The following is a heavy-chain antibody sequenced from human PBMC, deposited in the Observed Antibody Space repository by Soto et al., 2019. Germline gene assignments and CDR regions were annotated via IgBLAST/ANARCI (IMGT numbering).Heavy chain of an antibody. J-gene: IGHJ4*02. D-gene: IGHD6-13*01. V-gene: IGHV4-31*03. CDR2: IYYSGST. Sequence: QVQLQESGPGLVKPSQTLSLTCTVSGGSISSGGYYWSWIRQHPWKGLEWIGYIYYSGSTYYNPSLKCRVTISVDTSKNQFALNLSAVTAADTAVDYCAREGYIRSKLPYFYYWGQGTLVTVSS. CDR1: GGSISSGGYY. CDR3: AREGYIRSKLPYFYY.